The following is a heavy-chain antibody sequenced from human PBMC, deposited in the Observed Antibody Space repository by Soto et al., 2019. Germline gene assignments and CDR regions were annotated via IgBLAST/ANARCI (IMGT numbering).Heavy chain of an antibody. CDR1: GFPPKSSN. D-gene: IGHD5-12*01. Sequence: GGALRPSRGAPGFPPKSSNKKLVRQAPGKGLEWVSYISSSSSTIYYADSVKGRFTISRDKAKNSLYLQMNSLRADDTAVYYCAKDRWILDYWGQGTLVTVSS. J-gene: IGHJ4*02. CDR2: ISSSSSTI. CDR3: AKDRWILDY. V-gene: IGHV3-48*01.